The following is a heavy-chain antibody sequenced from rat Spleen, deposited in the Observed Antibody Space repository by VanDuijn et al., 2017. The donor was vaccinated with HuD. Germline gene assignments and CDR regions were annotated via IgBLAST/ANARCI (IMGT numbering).Heavy chain of an antibody. CDR2: MWSDGNT. V-gene: IGHV2-32*01. CDR3: ARDDDAGPNSFAY. Sequence: QVQLKESGPGLVQPSQTLSLTCTVSGFSLTSYHVHWVRQPPGKGLEWMGVMWSDGNTSYNSALTSRLSISRNTSKSQVFLKMSSLQNEDTATYYCARDDDAGPNSFAYWGQGTLVTVSS. CDR1: GFSLTSYH. D-gene: IGHD1-12*01. J-gene: IGHJ3*01.